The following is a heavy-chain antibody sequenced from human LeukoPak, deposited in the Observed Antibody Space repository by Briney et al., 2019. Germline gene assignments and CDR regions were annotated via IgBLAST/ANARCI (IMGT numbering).Heavy chain of an antibody. CDR3: AGGWTRSYGPPAPFDY. CDR2: IYYSGST. CDR1: GGSISSYY. D-gene: IGHD1-26*01. Sequence: PSETLSLTCTVSGGSISSYYWSWIRQPPVKELEWIGYIYYSGSTNYNPSLKSRVTISVDTSKNQFSLKLSSVTAADTAVYYCAGGWTRSYGPPAPFDYWGQGTLVTVSS. V-gene: IGHV4-59*08. J-gene: IGHJ4*02.